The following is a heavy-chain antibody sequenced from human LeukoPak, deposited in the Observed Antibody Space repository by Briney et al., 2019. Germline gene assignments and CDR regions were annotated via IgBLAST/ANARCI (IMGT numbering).Heavy chain of an antibody. J-gene: IGHJ3*02. D-gene: IGHD6-13*01. CDR3: ARDLLRGESGTWFEAFHI. CDR2: INHSGST. CDR1: GGSFSGYY. V-gene: IGHV4-34*01. Sequence: SETLSLTCAVYGGSFSGYYWSWIRQPPGKGLEWIGEINHSGSTNYNPSLKSRLTLSIDTSNNQFSLRLSSVTAADTAIYYCARDLLRGESGTWFEAFHIWGQGTMVTVSS.